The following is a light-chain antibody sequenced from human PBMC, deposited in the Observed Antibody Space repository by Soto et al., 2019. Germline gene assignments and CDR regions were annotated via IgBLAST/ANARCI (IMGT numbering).Light chain of an antibody. J-gene: IGKJ2*01. CDR1: QSVSSSY. V-gene: IGKV3-20*01. CDR2: GAS. Sequence: EIVLTQSPGTLSLSPGERATLSCRASQSVSSSYLAWYQQNPGQAPRLLIYGASSRATGIPDRFSGRGSGTDFTLTISRVEPEDFSVYYCQQYGSSPLYTFGQGTKLEIK. CDR3: QQYGSSPLYT.